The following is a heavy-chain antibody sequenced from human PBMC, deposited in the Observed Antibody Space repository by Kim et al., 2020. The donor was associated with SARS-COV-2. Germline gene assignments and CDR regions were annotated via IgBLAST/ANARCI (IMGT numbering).Heavy chain of an antibody. CDR3: ARASVTTVLFDY. V-gene: IGHV7-4-1*02. D-gene: IGHD4-17*01. J-gene: IGHJ4*02. Sequence: YAQGFPGRFVFSLDTSGSTAYLQISSLKAEDTAVYYCARASVTTVLFDYWGQGTLVTVSS.